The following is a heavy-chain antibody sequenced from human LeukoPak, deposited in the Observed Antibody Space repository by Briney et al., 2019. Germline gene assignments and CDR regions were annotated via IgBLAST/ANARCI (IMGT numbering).Heavy chain of an antibody. CDR2: IYYSGST. CDR3: ARLGGATSGWFDP. J-gene: IGHJ5*02. V-gene: IGHV4-39*01. D-gene: IGHD1-26*01. CDR1: GDSISSSSYY. Sequence: PSETLSLTCTVSGDSISSSSYYWGWIRQPPGKGLEWIGSIYYSGSTYYNPSLKSRVTISVDTSKNQFSLKLSSVTAADTAVYYCARLGGATSGWFDPWGQGTLVTVSS.